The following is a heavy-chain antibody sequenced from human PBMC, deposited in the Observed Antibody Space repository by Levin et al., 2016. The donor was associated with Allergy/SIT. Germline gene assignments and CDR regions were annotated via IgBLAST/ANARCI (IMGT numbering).Heavy chain of an antibody. CDR3: ARSQNVDHYLPVAFDY. CDR1: GVSFTEYC. V-gene: IGHV4-34*10. J-gene: IGHJ4*02. Sequence: SETLSLTCEVFGVSFTEYCWNWIRQPPGKGLEWLGEINYSGIAKYNPSLKNRISMSIVSSRNQFSLWLTFVTAADAATYFCARSQNVDHYLPVAFDYWSQGTRVTVSS. D-gene: IGHD6-19*01. CDR2: INYSGIA.